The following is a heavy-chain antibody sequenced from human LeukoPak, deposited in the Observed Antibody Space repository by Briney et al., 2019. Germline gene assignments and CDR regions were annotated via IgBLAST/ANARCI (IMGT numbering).Heavy chain of an antibody. Sequence: SETLSLTCTVSGGSISSYYWSWIRQPPGKGLEWIGYIYYSGSTNYNPSLKSRVTISVDTSKNQFSLKLSSVTAADTAVYYCARLNWSGFYPNNWGQGTLVTVSS. CDR3: ARLNWSGFYPNN. V-gene: IGHV4-59*08. CDR1: GGSISSYY. D-gene: IGHD3-3*01. CDR2: IYYSGST. J-gene: IGHJ4*02.